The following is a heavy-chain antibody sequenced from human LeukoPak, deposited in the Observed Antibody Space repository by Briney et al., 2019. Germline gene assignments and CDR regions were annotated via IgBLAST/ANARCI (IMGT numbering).Heavy chain of an antibody. CDR3: AKDIGLVGATRYYFDD. Sequence: PGRSLSLSCAASGFTFSSYGMHWVRQAPGKGLEWVAVIWYDGSNKYYADSVKGRFTISRDNSQNTLYLQMNSLRVEDTAVYYCAKDIGLVGATRYYFDDWGQGTLVTVSS. V-gene: IGHV3-33*06. J-gene: IGHJ4*02. CDR1: GFTFSSYG. CDR2: IWYDGSNK. D-gene: IGHD1-26*01.